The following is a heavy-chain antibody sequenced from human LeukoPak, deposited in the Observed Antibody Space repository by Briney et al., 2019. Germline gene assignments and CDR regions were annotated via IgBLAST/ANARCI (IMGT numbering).Heavy chain of an antibody. V-gene: IGHV3-48*02. CDR1: GFTFSTYS. D-gene: IGHD3-10*01. CDR3: ARDNPTGFGQLSARDY. CDR2: ISAGSSTI. Sequence: QPGGSLRLSCAASGFTFSTYSMNWVRQAPGKGLEWVSYISAGSSTIYYADSVRGRFTISRDNAKNSLYLQMNSLRDEDTAVYYCARDNPTGFGQLSARDYWGQGTLVTVSS. J-gene: IGHJ4*02.